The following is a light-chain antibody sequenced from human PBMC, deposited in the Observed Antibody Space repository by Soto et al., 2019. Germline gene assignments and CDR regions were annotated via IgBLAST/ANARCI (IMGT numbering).Light chain of an antibody. Sequence: QLVLTQPRSVSGSPGQSVTISCRGSNSDVGEYNYVSWYQHRPGKAPKLIIYHVTKRPSGVPDRFSASKSGSTASLTISGLQAEDEADYYCCSYAGSYTYVFGTGTKLTVL. CDR3: CSYAGSYTYV. J-gene: IGLJ1*01. V-gene: IGLV2-11*01. CDR1: NSDVGEYNY. CDR2: HVT.